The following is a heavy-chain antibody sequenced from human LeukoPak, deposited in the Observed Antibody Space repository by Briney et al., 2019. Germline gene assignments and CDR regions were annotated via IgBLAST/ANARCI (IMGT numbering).Heavy chain of an antibody. CDR3: ARGHYDFWSGPRAYYFDY. CDR2: ISSSSSTI. Sequence: PGGSLRLSCTSSDLTFSNYEMHWVRQAPGKGLDWVSYISSSSSTIYYADSVEGRFTISRDNAKNSLYLQMNSLRAEDTAIYYCARGHYDFWSGPRAYYFDYWGQGTLVTVSS. J-gene: IGHJ4*01. V-gene: IGHV3-48*03. CDR1: DLTFSNYE. D-gene: IGHD3-3*01.